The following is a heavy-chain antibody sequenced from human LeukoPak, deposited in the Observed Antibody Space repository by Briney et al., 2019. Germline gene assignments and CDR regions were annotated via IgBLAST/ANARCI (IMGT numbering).Heavy chain of an antibody. Sequence: PSETLSLTCSVSGVSIPSGGCFWNWIRQHPGRGLEWMGYIYHSGITYYNPSLKSRVTITVDKPHHQFSLNLTSVTAADTAIYFCARTLLLGEEIWLDFWGQGTLVTVSS. V-gene: IGHV4-31*03. J-gene: IGHJ4*02. CDR1: GVSIPSGGCF. CDR2: IYHSGIT. D-gene: IGHD5-24*01. CDR3: ARTLLLGEEIWLDF.